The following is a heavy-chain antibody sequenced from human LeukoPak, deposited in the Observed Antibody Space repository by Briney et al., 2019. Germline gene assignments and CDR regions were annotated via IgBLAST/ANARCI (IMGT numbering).Heavy chain of an antibody. Sequence: PGGSLRLSCAASGFTFSSYAMSWVRQAPGKGLEWVSAISGSGGSTYYADSVKGRFTISRDNSKNTLYLQMNSLRAEDTAVYYCAKAPEYYYDSCGYDDYWGQGTLVTVSS. CDR2: ISGSGGST. J-gene: IGHJ4*02. CDR3: AKAPEYYYDSCGYDDY. V-gene: IGHV3-23*01. CDR1: GFTFSSYA. D-gene: IGHD3-22*01.